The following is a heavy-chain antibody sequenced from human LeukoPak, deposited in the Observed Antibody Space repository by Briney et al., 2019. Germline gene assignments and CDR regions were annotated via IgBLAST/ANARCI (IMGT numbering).Heavy chain of an antibody. CDR1: GGSISSSSYY. V-gene: IGHV4-39*01. Sequence: SETLSLTCTVSGGSISSSSYYWGWIRQPPGKGLEWIGSVYYSGNPYYHPSLKSRVTISVDTSKNQFSLKLNSVTAADTAVYYCASHSDDGYWGQGTLVTVSS. D-gene: IGHD1-1*01. CDR3: ASHSDDGY. J-gene: IGHJ4*02. CDR2: VYYSGNP.